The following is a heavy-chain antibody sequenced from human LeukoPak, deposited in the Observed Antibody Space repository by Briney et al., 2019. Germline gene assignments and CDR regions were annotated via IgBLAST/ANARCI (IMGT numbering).Heavy chain of an antibody. CDR1: GYTFTSNY. CDR2: IYPRDGST. J-gene: IGHJ4*02. V-gene: IGHV1-46*01. CDR3: ARDQEGFDY. Sequence: GASVTVSWKASGYTFTSNYIHWVRQAPGQGVEWMGMIYPRDGSTSYAQKFQGRVTVTRDTSTSTVHMELSGLRSEDTAVYYCARDQEGFDYSGQGTLVTVSS.